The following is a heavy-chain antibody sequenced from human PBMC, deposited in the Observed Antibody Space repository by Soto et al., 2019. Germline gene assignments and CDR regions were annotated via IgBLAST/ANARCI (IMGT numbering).Heavy chain of an antibody. J-gene: IGHJ4*02. CDR1: GDSISSGGYY. Sequence: SETLSLTCTVSGDSISSGGYYWSWIRQHPGKGLEWIGYIYYSGSTYYNPSLKSRVTISVDTSKNQFSLKLSSVTAADTAVYYCARVRKELAAAGTLDYWGQGTLVTVSS. CDR2: IYYSGST. D-gene: IGHD6-13*01. V-gene: IGHV4-31*03. CDR3: ARVRKELAAAGTLDY.